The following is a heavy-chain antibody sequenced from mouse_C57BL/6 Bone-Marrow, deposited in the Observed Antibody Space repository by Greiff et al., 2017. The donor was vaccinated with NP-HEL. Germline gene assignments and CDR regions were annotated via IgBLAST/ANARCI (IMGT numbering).Heavy chain of an antibody. CDR1: GYSFTDYN. D-gene: IGHD3-3*01. CDR3: GSEGLHWYFDV. CDR2: INPNYGTT. V-gene: IGHV1-39*01. Sequence: VHVKQSGPELVKPGASVKISCKASGYSFTDYNMNWVKQSNGKSLEWIGVINPNYGTTSYNQKFKGKATLTVDQSSSTAYMQLNSLTSEDSAVYYCGSEGLHWYFDVWGTGTTVTVSS. J-gene: IGHJ1*03.